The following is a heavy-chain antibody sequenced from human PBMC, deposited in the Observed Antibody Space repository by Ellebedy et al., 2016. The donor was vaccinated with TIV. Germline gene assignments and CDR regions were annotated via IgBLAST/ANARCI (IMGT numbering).Heavy chain of an antibody. CDR3: ARSRDWSGYDAFDI. V-gene: IGHV3-21*01. Sequence: GGSLRLSXAASGFTFSSYGMHWVRQAPGKGLEWVSSISSSSSYIYYADSVKGRFTISRDNAKNSLYLQMNSLRAEDTAVYYCARSRDWSGYDAFDIWGQGTMVTVSS. CDR2: ISSSSSYI. CDR1: GFTFSSYG. J-gene: IGHJ3*02. D-gene: IGHD3-3*01.